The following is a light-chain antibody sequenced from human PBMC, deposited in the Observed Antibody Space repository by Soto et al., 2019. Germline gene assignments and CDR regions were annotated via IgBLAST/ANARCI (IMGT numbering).Light chain of an antibody. CDR3: QDTFYVPGR. V-gene: IGKV1-5*01. CDR2: AAS. J-gene: IGKJ1*01. Sequence: DIQMSQSPSTLSASIGDRVTITCRASQSISTRLAWYQQKPGKAPKLLIYAASYLQSGVPSRFSGSGSGADFTLTISSLQAEDCAPYYCQDTFYVPGRFGEGTKVDIK. CDR1: QSISTR.